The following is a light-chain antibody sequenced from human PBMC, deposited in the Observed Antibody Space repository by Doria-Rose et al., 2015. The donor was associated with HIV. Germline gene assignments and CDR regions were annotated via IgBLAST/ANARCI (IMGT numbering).Light chain of an antibody. V-gene: IGKV3-20*01. J-gene: IGKJ1*01. CDR2: DGS. Sequence: TQSPGTLSLSPGERATLSCRASQSFSSTYLAWYQQKPGQAPSLLIYDGSTRATGIPDRFSASGPGTDFILTINRLEPEDFALYYCHQYGTSWTFGQGTKVEI. CDR3: HQYGTSWT. CDR1: QSFSSTY.